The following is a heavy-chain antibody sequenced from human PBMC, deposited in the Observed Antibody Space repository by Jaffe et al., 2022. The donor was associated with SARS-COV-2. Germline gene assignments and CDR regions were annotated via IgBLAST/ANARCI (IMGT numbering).Heavy chain of an antibody. J-gene: IGHJ3*02. CDR2: ISWNSGSI. CDR1: GFTFDDYA. CDR3: AKDIMKTMIVVVITLGAFDI. D-gene: IGHD3-22*01. V-gene: IGHV3-9*01. Sequence: EVQLVESGGGLVQPGRSLRLSCAASGFTFDDYAMHWVRQAPGKGLEWVSGISWNSGSIGYADSVKGRFTISRDNAKNSLYLQMNSLRAEDTALYYCAKDIMKTMIVVVITLGAFDIWGQGTMVTVSS.